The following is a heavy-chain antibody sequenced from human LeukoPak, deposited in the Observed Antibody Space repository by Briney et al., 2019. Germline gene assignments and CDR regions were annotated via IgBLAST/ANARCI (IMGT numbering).Heavy chain of an antibody. CDR1: GYTFTSYY. J-gene: IGHJ4*02. V-gene: IGHV1-46*01. CDR2: INPSGGST. D-gene: IGHD1-26*01. Sequence: ASVKVSSKTSGYTFTSYYMHWVRQAPGQGLEWMGIINPSGGSTSYAQKFQGRVAMSRDTSTSTVYMELSSLRSEDTAVYYCARGLSVALVVGLTEFEYWGQGTLVTVSS. CDR3: ARGLSVALVVGLTEFEY.